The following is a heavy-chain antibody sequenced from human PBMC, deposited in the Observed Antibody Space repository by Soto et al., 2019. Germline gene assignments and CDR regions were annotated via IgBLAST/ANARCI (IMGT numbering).Heavy chain of an antibody. CDR2: ISSSSDTI. D-gene: IGHD2-15*01. CDR3: AKDRRKVVVAAPFDY. CDR1: GFTLPGYS. Sequence: LRLSCAPSGFTLPGYSMNWVRQAPGKGLEWVSYISSSSDTIYYADSVKGRFTISRDNAKNILYLQMNSLRAEDTAVYYCAKDRRKVVVAAPFDYWGQGTLVTVSS. J-gene: IGHJ4*02. V-gene: IGHV3-48*01.